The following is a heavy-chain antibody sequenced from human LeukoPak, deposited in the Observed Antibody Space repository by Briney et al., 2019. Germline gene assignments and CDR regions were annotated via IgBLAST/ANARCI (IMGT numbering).Heavy chain of an antibody. J-gene: IGHJ4*02. CDR3: ARVSGYCTNGVCGPYDY. CDR2: IKQDGSEK. Sequence: GGSLRLSCAASGFTFRSYWMSWVRQAPGKGLEWVANIKQDGSEKYYVDSVKGRFTISRDNAKNSLYLQMNSLRAEDTAVYYCARVSGYCTNGVCGPYDYWGQGTLVTVSS. CDR1: GFTFRSYW. V-gene: IGHV3-7*01. D-gene: IGHD2-8*01.